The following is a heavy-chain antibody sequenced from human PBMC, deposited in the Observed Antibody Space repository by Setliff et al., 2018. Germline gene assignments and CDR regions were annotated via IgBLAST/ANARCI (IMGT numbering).Heavy chain of an antibody. CDR1: GGTFSDYH. CDR3: ARGRNIAARLLDS. CDR2: INHRGST. D-gene: IGHD6-6*01. J-gene: IGHJ4*02. V-gene: IGHV4-34*01. Sequence: SETLSLTCAAYGGTFSDYHWTWIRQSPEKGLEWIGEINHRGSTNYNPSLKSRVTISIDTSKDQFSLKLISMTAADTAVYYCARGRNIAARLLDSWVQGTLVTVSS.